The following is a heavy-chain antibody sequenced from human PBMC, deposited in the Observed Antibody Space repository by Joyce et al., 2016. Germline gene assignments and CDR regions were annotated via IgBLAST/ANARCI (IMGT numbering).Heavy chain of an antibody. D-gene: IGHD4-11*01. CDR1: GGSFSGYY. J-gene: IGHJ4*02. Sequence: QVQLQQWGAGLLKPSETLSLTCAVYGGSFSGYYWSWIRQPQGKGLEWIGEINHSGSTNYNPSLESRVTISVDTSKNQFSLRLSSVTAADTAVYYCARGLSAFDYSNYAGYDYWGQGTLVTVSS. CDR2: INHSGST. CDR3: ARGLSAFDYSNYAGYDY. V-gene: IGHV4-34*01.